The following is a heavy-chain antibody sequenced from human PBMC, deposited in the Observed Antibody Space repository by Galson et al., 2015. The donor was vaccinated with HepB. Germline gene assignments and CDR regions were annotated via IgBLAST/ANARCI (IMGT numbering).Heavy chain of an antibody. CDR3: ARGESYYYDSSGYYYGMDV. D-gene: IGHD3-22*01. J-gene: IGHJ6*02. V-gene: IGHV7-4-1*02. CDR1: GYTFTSYA. CDR2: INTNTGNP. Sequence: SVKVSCKASGYTFTSYAMNWVRQAPGQGLEWMGWINTNTGNPTYAQGFTGRFVFSLDTSVSTAYLQISSLKAEDTAVYYCARGESYYYDSSGYYYGMDVWGQGTTVTVSS.